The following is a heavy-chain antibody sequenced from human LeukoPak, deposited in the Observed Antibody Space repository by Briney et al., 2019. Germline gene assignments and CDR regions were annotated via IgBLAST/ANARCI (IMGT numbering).Heavy chain of an antibody. CDR3: AKDRPSHSVVRSEAFDY. D-gene: IGHD3-10*01. CDR1: AVTCRSDG. Sequence: GVSMRLSCAASAVTCRSDGMHWVRQAPGKGLEWVAVISYDGSNKYYADSVKGRFTISRDNSKNTLYLQMNSLRAEDTAVYYYAKDRPSHSVVRSEAFDYWGQGTLVTVSS. V-gene: IGHV3-30*18. J-gene: IGHJ4*02. CDR2: ISYDGSNK.